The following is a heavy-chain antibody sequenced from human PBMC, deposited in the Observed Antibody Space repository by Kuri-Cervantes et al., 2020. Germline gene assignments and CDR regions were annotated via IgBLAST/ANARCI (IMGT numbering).Heavy chain of an antibody. J-gene: IGHJ4*02. V-gene: IGHV4-59*12. CDR3: ARVAFGELFQGGYFDY. D-gene: IGHD3-10*01. Sequence: GSLRLSCTVSGGSINSYYWSWIRQPPGKGLEWIGYSYYIGTTNYNPSLKSRVTISVDTSKNQFSLKLSSVTAADTAVYYCARVAFGELFQGGYFDYWGQGTLVTVSS. CDR2: SYYIGTT. CDR1: GGSINSYY.